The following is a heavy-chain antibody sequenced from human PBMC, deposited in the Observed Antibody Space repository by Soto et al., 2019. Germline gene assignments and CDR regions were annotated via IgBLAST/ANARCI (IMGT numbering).Heavy chain of an antibody. D-gene: IGHD3-9*01. V-gene: IGHV3-33*01. CDR1: GFTFNGFG. Sequence: GGSLRLSCAASGFTFNGFGMHWVRQAPGKGLEWVAIIWYDGSDKYYADSVKGRFTISRDNSKNTLYLQMNSLRAEDTAVYYCARGLLRYFDERFDPWGQGTLVTVSS. CDR2: IWYDGSDK. CDR3: ARGLLRYFDERFDP. J-gene: IGHJ5*02.